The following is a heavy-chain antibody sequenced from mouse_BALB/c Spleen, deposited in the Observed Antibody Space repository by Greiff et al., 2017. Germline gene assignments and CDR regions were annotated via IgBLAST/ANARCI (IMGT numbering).Heavy chain of an antibody. J-gene: IGHJ3*01. CDR1: GFTFSSYA. V-gene: IGHV5-6-5*01. CDR3: ARAYYGSSVFAY. CDR2: ISSGGST. D-gene: IGHD1-1*01. Sequence: EVMLVESGGGLVKPGGSLKLSCAASGFTFSSYAMSWVRQTPEKRLEWVASISSGGSTYYPDSVQGRSTISRDNARNILYLQLSSLRSEDTAMYYCARAYYGSSVFAYWGQGTLVTVSA.